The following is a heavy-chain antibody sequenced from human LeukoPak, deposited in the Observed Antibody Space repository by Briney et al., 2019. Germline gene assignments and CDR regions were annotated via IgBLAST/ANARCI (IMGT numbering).Heavy chain of an antibody. J-gene: IGHJ4*02. Sequence: GRSLRLSCAASGFTFSSYAMSWVRRAPGKGLGWVSSISGGGGVTYYADSVKGRFTISRDNSKNTVYLQMNSLRAEDTAVYYCAKDPRVATIEIFDYWGQGTLVTVSS. D-gene: IGHD5-12*01. CDR3: AKDPRVATIEIFDY. CDR2: ISGGGGVT. V-gene: IGHV3-23*01. CDR1: GFTFSSYA.